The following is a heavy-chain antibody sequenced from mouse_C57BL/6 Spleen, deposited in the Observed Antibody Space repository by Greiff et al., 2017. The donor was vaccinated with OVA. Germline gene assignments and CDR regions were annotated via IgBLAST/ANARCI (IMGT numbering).Heavy chain of an antibody. CDR1: GYSITSGYY. CDR2: ISYDGSN. V-gene: IGHV3-6*01. J-gene: IGHJ3*01. Sequence: EVQLKESGPGLVKPSQSLSLTCSVTGYSITSGYYWNWIRQFPGNKLEWMGYISYDGSNNYNPSLKNRISITRDTSKNQFFLKLNSVTTEDTATYYCASGETGTRFAYWGQGTLVTVSA. D-gene: IGHD4-1*01. CDR3: ASGETGTRFAY.